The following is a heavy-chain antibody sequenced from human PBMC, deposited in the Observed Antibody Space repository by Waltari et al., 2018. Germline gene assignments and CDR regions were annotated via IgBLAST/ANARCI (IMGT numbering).Heavy chain of an antibody. CDR1: GFTFSSYG. J-gene: IGHJ4*02. D-gene: IGHD6-6*01. V-gene: IGHV3-30*02. Sequence: QVQLVESGGGVVQPGGSLRLSCAASGFTFSSYGMHWVRQAPGKGMEWVAFIRDDGSNKYYADSVKGRFTSARDNSKNTLYLQMNSLRAEDTAVYYCAKGPGQLASYWGQGTLVTVSS. CDR3: AKGPGQLASY. CDR2: IRDDGSNK.